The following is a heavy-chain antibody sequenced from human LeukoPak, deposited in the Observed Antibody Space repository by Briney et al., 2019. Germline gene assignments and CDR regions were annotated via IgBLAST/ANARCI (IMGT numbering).Heavy chain of an antibody. J-gene: IGHJ3*02. Sequence: GGSLRLSCEGSGFTFSNYWMGWVRQAPGKGLQWVANIKTDGSEKYYVDSVKGRFTISRDNAKNSLYLQMNSLRAEDTAVYYCARDFPADDAFDIWGQGTMVTVSS. CDR1: GFTFSNYW. D-gene: IGHD6-13*01. CDR2: IKTDGSEK. V-gene: IGHV3-7*01. CDR3: ARDFPADDAFDI.